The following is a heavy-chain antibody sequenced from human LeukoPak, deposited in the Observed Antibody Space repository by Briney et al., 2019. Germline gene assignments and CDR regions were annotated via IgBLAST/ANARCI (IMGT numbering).Heavy chain of an antibody. J-gene: IGHJ4*02. V-gene: IGHV3-15*01. CDR1: GFTFSNAW. Sequence: GGSLRLSCAASGFTFSNAWMSWVRQAPGKGLEWVGRIKSKTDGGTTDYAAPVKGRFTISRDDSKNTLYLQMNSLRAEDTAVYYCAKVDGYYDSSGFNFDYWGQGTLVTVSS. CDR2: IKSKTDGGTT. D-gene: IGHD3-22*01. CDR3: AKVDGYYDSSGFNFDY.